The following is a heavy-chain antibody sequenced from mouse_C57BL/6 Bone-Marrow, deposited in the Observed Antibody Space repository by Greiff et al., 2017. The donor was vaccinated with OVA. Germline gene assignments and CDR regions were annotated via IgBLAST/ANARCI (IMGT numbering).Heavy chain of an antibody. CDR2: IYPGDGDT. Sequence: QVQLKESGAELVKPGASVKISCKASGYAFSSYWMNWVKQRPGKGLEWIGQIYPGDGDTNYNGKFKGKATLTADKSSSTAYMQLSSLTSEDSAVYFCARGGYDPYYFDYWGQGTTLTVSS. V-gene: IGHV1-80*01. CDR1: GYAFSSYW. CDR3: ARGGYDPYYFDY. J-gene: IGHJ2*01. D-gene: IGHD2-3*01.